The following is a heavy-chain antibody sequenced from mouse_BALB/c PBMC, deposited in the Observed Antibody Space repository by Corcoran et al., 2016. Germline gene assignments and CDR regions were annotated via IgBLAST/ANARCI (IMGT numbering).Heavy chain of an antibody. Sequence: QVQLQQSGAELMKPGASVKISCTATGYTFSSYWIEWVKQRPGHGLEWIGEILPGSGSTNYNEKFTGKATFTADTSSNTAYMQLSSLTSEDSAVYYCARGLEGNYVMDYWGQGTSVTVST. J-gene: IGHJ4*01. CDR3: ARGLEGNYVMDY. CDR1: GYTFSSYW. V-gene: IGHV1-9*01. CDR2: ILPGSGST. D-gene: IGHD6-1*01.